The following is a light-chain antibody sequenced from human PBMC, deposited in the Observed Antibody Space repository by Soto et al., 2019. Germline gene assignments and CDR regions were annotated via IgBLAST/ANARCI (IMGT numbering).Light chain of an antibody. J-gene: IGKJ1*01. Sequence: EIVMTQSPPTLSVSPGERVTLSFRASEGVGSNLAWYNHKPGQAPRIVVFGASTRAAGVPPRFSGSGSGSQFTLTIDSMQSEDSGVYYCQQYENWPRTFGQGTKVDI. CDR2: GAS. CDR1: EGVGSN. CDR3: QQYENWPRT. V-gene: IGKV3-15*01.